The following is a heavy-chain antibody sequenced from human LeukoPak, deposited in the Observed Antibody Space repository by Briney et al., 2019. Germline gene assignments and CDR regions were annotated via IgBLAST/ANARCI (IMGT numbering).Heavy chain of an antibody. CDR1: GFAFTDYS. J-gene: IGHJ5*02. Sequence: PGGSLRLSCVASGFAFTDYSMNWVRQAPGKGLEWVSSIGSSITYTYYADSVKGRSTISRDNANRMLSLHINGLRVEDSAIYYCARGGKLEPTALASWGQGSLVVVSS. V-gene: IGHV3-21*01. CDR2: IGSSITYT. CDR3: ARGGKLEPTALAS. D-gene: IGHD2-21*02.